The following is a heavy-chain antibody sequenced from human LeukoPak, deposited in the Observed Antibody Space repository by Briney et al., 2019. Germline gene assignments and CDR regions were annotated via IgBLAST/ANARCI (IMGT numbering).Heavy chain of an antibody. CDR1: DGSMSPYY. Sequence: SETLSLTCTVSDGSMSPYYWSWIRQSPGKGLEWIGYIHYSGSSNYHPSLGSRVTISLDTSKNQFSLKLKSVTAADTGMYHCARYDRGLFFFDNWGQGTLVTVSS. D-gene: IGHD1-14*01. J-gene: IGHJ4*02. CDR3: ARYDRGLFFFDN. V-gene: IGHV4-59*08. CDR2: IHYSGSS.